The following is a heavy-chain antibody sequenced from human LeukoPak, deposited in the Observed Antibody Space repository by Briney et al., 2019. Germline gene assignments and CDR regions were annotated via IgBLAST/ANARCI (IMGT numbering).Heavy chain of an antibody. CDR1: GYTFTSYY. J-gene: IGHJ3*02. V-gene: IGHV1-46*01. CDR2: INPSGGST. CDR3: ARRLLIYYDSSGDDAFDI. Sequence: GASVKVSCKASGYTFTSYYMHWVRQAPGQGLEWMGIINPSGGSTSYAQKFQGRVTMTRDMSTSTVYMELSSLRSEDTAVYYCARRLLIYYDSSGDDAFDIWGQGTMVTVSS. D-gene: IGHD3-22*01.